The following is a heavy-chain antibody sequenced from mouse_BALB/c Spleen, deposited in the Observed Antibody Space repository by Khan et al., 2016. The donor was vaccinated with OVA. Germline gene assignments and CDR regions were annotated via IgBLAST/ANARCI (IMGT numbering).Heavy chain of an antibody. J-gene: IGHJ3*01. D-gene: IGHD1-2*01. CDR2: ISPGSGDT. Sequence: QVQLQQSGAELARPGASVKLSCKASGYTFTDYYINWVKQRTGQGLEWIGEISPGSGDTYYNERSKGQATLTVDKSSSTAYMQLSSLTSEASAVYFGARRNYFGYTFAYWGQGTLVTVSA. CDR1: GYTFTDYY. CDR3: ARRNYFGYTFAY. V-gene: IGHV1-77*01.